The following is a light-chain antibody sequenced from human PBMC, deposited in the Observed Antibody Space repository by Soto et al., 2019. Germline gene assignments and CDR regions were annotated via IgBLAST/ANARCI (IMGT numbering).Light chain of an antibody. Sequence: ETVMTQSPATLSLSPGERATLSCRASQSVSSNLAWYQQKPGQAPRLLIYGASTRATGIPARFSGSGSGTEFTLTISSLQSEDFAVYYCQQYKNGPPITFGQGTRLEIK. CDR3: QQYKNGPPIT. CDR2: GAS. J-gene: IGKJ5*01. V-gene: IGKV3-15*01. CDR1: QSVSSN.